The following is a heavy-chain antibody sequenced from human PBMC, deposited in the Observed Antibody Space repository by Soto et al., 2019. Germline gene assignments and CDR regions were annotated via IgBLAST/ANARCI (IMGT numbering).Heavy chain of an antibody. D-gene: IGHD2-2*01. V-gene: IGHV1-2*04. Sequence: QVQLVQSGAEVKKPGASVKVSCKASGYTFTGYYMHWVRQAPGQGLEWMGWINPNSGGTNYAQKFQGWVTMTRDTSISTAYMELSRLRSDDTAVYYCARGCPVTLGTSCHHDYYGMDVWGQGTTVTVSS. J-gene: IGHJ6*02. CDR1: GYTFTGYY. CDR2: INPNSGGT. CDR3: ARGCPVTLGTSCHHDYYGMDV.